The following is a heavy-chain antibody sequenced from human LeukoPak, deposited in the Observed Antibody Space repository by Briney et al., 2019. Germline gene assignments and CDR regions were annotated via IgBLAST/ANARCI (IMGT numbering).Heavy chain of an antibody. D-gene: IGHD3-3*01. CDR2: INAGNGNT. V-gene: IGHV1-3*01. CDR1: GYTFTSYA. J-gene: IGHJ6*02. Sequence: ASVKVSCKASGYTFTSYAMHWVRQAPGQRLEWMGWINAGNGNTKYSQKFQGRVTITRDTSASTAYMELSSLRSKDTAVYYCARDQKLYDFWSGYYTYYYYGMDVWGQGTTVTVSS. CDR3: ARDQKLYDFWSGYYTYYYYGMDV.